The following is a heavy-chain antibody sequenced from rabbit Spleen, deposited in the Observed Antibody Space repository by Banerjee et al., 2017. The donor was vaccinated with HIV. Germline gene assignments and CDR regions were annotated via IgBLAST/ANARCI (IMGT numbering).Heavy chain of an antibody. D-gene: IGHD1-1*01. V-gene: IGHV1S45*01. J-gene: IGHJ4*01. Sequence: QEHLKESGGGLVQPGGSLKLSCTASGFTLSSYYMNWVRQAPGKGLEWIACINIVTGKSVYASWAKGRFVMSRTSSTTVTLQMTSLTAADTATYVCARDLVAVIGWNFNLWGQGTLVTVS. CDR3: ARDLVAVIGWNFNL. CDR1: GFTLSSYYM. CDR2: INIVTGKS.